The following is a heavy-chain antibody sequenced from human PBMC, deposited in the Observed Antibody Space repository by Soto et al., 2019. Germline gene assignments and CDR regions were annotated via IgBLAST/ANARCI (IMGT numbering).Heavy chain of an antibody. CDR1: GFTFSSSA. V-gene: IGHV3-23*01. CDR3: AQDIRSGWTKNWFDP. J-gene: IGHJ5*02. Sequence: EVQLLESGGTLVQPGGSLRLSCAASGFTFSSSAMSWVRQAPGKGLEWISAITSSGGTTSYADSVKGRFTISRDNSKNTLFLQMNSLRAEDTAVYYCAQDIRSGWTKNWFDPWGQGTLVTVSS. D-gene: IGHD6-19*01. CDR2: ITSSGGTT.